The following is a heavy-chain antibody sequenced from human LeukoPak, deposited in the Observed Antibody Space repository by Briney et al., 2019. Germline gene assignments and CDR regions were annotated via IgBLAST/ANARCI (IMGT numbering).Heavy chain of an antibody. CDR1: GYTFTGYY. V-gene: IGHV1-2*02. CDR2: INPNHGDT. CDR3: ARAATVTTGGYYYYYMDV. Sequence: ASVTVSCKASGYTFTGYYMHWVRQAPGQGLEWMGWINPNHGDTNYAQKFQGRVTMTRDTSISTAYMELSRLRSDDTAVYYCARAATVTTGGYYYYYMDVWGKGTTVTVSS. J-gene: IGHJ6*03. D-gene: IGHD4-17*01.